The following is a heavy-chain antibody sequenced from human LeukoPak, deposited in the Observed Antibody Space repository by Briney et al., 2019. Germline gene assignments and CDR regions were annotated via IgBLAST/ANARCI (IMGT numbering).Heavy chain of an antibody. CDR1: GGTFSSYA. D-gene: IGHD4-11*01. V-gene: IGHV1-69*04. CDR2: IIPIVGIA. CDR3: ANRPVTEGYGMDV. Sequence: SVTVSCKASGGTFSSYAISWVRQAPGQGLEWMGRIIPIVGIANYAQKFQGRVTITADKSTSTAYMELSSLRSEDTAVCYCANRPVTEGYGMDVWGQGTTVTVSS. J-gene: IGHJ6*02.